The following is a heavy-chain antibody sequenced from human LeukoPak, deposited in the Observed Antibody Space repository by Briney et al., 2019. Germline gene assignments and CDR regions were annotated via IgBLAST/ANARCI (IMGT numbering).Heavy chain of an antibody. V-gene: IGHV3-53*01. J-gene: IGHJ4*02. Sequence: GGSLRPSCAASGVTISNNYISWVRQAPGKGLEWVSVIYSGGTTYYADSEKGRFTISRDNSRNTLYLQMNSLRAEDTAVYYCATSRWLAYWGQGTLVTVSS. CDR3: ATSRWLAY. CDR2: IYSGGTT. CDR1: GVTISNNY. D-gene: IGHD5-24*01.